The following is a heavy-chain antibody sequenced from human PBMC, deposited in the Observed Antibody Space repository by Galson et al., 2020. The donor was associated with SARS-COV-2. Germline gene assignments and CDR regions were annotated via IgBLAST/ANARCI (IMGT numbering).Heavy chain of an antibody. CDR1: GFTFSSYG. D-gene: IGHD2-21*02. J-gene: IGHJ4*02. CDR3: ARARDFYFDY. CDR2: IWYDGSNK. V-gene: IGHV3-33*01. Sequence: QLGESLKISCAASGFTFSSYGMHWVRQAPGKGLEWVAVIWYDGSNKYYADSVKGRFTISRDNSKNTLYLQMNSLRAEDTAVYYCARARDFYFDYWGQGTLVTVSS.